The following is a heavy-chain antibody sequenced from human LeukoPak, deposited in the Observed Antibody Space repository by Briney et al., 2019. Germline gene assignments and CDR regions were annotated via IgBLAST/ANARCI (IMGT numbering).Heavy chain of an antibody. CDR3: ARERPLVGALDH. CDR2: ISSSGSDF. V-gene: IGHV3-48*03. D-gene: IGHD4/OR15-4a*01. Sequence: GGSLRLSCAASGFSFNDFEMNWVRQAPGKGLEWVSLISSSGSDFFYADSVKGRFTIFRDNAKNSLFLQMNSLRVDDTAVHYCARERPLVGALDHWGQGTVVTVSS. J-gene: IGHJ5*02. CDR1: GFSFNDFE.